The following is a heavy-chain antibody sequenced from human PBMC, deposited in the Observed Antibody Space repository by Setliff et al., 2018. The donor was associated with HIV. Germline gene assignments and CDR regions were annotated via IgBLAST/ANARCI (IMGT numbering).Heavy chain of an antibody. J-gene: IGHJ4*02. CDR2: ISSSSYYI. D-gene: IGHD5-18*01. CDR1: GFTFSSYT. CDR3: ASIELAAMVPVDY. V-gene: IGHV3-21*01. Sequence: GGSLRLSCAASGFTFSSYTMNWVRQAPGRGLEWVSSISSSSYYIYYADSVKGRFTISRDNAKNSLFLQMNSLRAEDTAVYYCASIELAAMVPVDYWGQGTLVTVSS.